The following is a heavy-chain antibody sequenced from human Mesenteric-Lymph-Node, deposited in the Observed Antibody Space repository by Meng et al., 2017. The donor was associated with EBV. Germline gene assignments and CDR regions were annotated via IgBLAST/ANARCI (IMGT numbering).Heavy chain of an antibody. J-gene: IGHJ5*02. CDR3: ARENPARGNWFDP. CDR1: GGSVSSTSYY. CDR2: VYYSGST. V-gene: IGHV4-61*01. D-gene: IGHD3-10*01. Sequence: QWPLTDSGPELVKPSQPLSLTCTVSGGSVSSTSYYWSWIRQPPGKRLEWIGYVYYSGSTNYNPSLKSRVTISVDTSKNQFSLNLYSVTAADTAVYYCARENPARGNWFDPWGQGALVTVSS.